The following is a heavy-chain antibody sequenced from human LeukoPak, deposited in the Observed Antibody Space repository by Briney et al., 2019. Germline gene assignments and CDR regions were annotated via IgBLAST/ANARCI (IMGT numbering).Heavy chain of an antibody. CDR1: GGTFSSYA. D-gene: IGHD4-23*01. J-gene: IGHJ4*02. CDR2: INPNSGGT. Sequence: ASVKVSCKASGGTFSSYAISWVRQAPGQGLEWMGWINPNSGGTNYAQKFQGRVTMTRDTSISTAYMELSRLRSDDTAVYYCAREVPAYGGNPFDSWGQGTLVTVSS. CDR3: AREVPAYGGNPFDS. V-gene: IGHV1-2*02.